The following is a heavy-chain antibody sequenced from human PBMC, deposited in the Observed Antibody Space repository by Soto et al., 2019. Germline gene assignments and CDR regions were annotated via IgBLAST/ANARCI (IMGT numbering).Heavy chain of an antibody. V-gene: IGHV5-51*01. CDR3: ARLPPRPYSSSSAGIDY. CDR1: GYSFTSYW. Sequence: PGESLKISCKGSGYSFTSYWIGWVRQMPGKGLEWMGIIYPGDSDTRYSPSFQGQVTISADKSISTAYLQWSSLKASDTAMYYCARLPPRPYSSSSAGIDYWGQGTLVTVSS. J-gene: IGHJ4*02. D-gene: IGHD6-6*01. CDR2: IYPGDSDT.